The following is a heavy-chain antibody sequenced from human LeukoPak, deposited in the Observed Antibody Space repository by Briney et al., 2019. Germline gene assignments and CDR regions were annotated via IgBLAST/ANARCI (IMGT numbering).Heavy chain of an antibody. CDR3: ARDDRGIAVAGP. D-gene: IGHD6-19*01. CDR2: INPNSGGT. Sequence: ASVKVSCKASGYTFTGYYMHWVRQAPGQGLEWMGWINPNSGGTNYAQKFQGRVTMTRDTSISTACMELSRLRSDDTAVYYCARDDRGIAVAGPWGQGTLVTVSS. CDR1: GYTFTGYY. J-gene: IGHJ4*02. V-gene: IGHV1-2*02.